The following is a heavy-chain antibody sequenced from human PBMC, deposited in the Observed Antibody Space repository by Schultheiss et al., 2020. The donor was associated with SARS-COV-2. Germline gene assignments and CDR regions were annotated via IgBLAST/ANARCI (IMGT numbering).Heavy chain of an antibody. CDR1: GFTFSSYG. J-gene: IGHJ3*02. Sequence: GESLKISCAASGFTFSSYGMHWVRQAPGKGLEWVAVIYSGGSTYYADSVKGRFTISRDNAKNSLYLQMNSLRAGDTAVYYCAREGTPVTTGSAFEIWGQGTKVTVSS. CDR3: AREGTPVTTGSAFEI. V-gene: IGHV3-NL1*01. D-gene: IGHD4-17*01. CDR2: IYSGGST.